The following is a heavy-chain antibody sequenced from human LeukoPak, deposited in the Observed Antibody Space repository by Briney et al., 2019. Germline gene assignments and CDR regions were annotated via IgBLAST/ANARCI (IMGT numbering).Heavy chain of an antibody. J-gene: IGHJ2*01. CDR1: GFTFSRHG. V-gene: IGHV3-33*01. D-gene: IGHD4-17*01. Sequence: GGSLTLSCAASGFTFSRHGMHWVRQAQGRGPEWVAVIWYDGSQKYYGDSVKGRFTISRDNSKNTLYLQMNSLRAEDTVVYYCARDSPTDWFFDLWGRGTLVTVSS. CDR3: ARDSPTDWFFDL. CDR2: IWYDGSQK.